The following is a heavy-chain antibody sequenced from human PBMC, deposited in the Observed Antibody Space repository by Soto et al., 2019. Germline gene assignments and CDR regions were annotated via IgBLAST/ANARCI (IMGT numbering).Heavy chain of an antibody. CDR2: IGTTTGDL. Sequence: GGSLRLSCAASGFTFTSYAMTWVRQGPGKGLEWVSSIGTTTGDLLYADSVKGRFTISRDNSRNTLYLQMNSLRTEDTAIYYCAKRSPSGTYYFDYWGQGTLVTVSS. J-gene: IGHJ4*02. CDR3: AKRSPSGTYYFDY. V-gene: IGHV3-23*01. CDR1: GFTFTSYA. D-gene: IGHD1-26*01.